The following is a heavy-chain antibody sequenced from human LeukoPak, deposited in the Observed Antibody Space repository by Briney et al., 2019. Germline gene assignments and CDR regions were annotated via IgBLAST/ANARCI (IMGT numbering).Heavy chain of an antibody. CDR1: GFTFSDYY. CDR3: AEEIAVAGTPWFDP. D-gene: IGHD6-19*01. J-gene: IGHJ5*02. Sequence: PGGSLRLSCAAPGFTFSDYYMSWIRQTPGKGLEWVSYISNSGSSIYYADSVKGRFTISRDNAKNSLYLQMNSLRAEDTAVYYCAEEIAVAGTPWFDPWGQGTLVTVSS. V-gene: IGHV3-11*01. CDR2: ISNSGSSI.